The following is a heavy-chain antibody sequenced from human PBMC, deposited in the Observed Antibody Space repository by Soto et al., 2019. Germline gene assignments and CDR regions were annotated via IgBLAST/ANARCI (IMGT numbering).Heavy chain of an antibody. Sequence: EVQLVESGGGSVQPGGSLRLSCAASGFTFRSDFMAWVRQAPGKGLVLVSQVTGDGSTTNYADSVRGRFTISRDNAKNTLYLQMNSLRDEDTAIYYCARENWYSMDVWGQGTTVTVSS. CDR1: GFTFRSDF. V-gene: IGHV3-74*01. CDR2: VTGDGSTT. D-gene: IGHD1-20*01. CDR3: ARENWYSMDV. J-gene: IGHJ6*02.